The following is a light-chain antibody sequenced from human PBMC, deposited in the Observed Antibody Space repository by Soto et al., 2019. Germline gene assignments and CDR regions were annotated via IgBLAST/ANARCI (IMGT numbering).Light chain of an antibody. V-gene: IGLV2-14*01. J-gene: IGLJ2*01. Sequence: QAVLTQPASVSGSPGQSITISCTGTSSDVGGYNYVSWYQQHPGKAPKLVIYEVTKRPSGVSNRFSGSKSGNTASLTISGLQAEDGTDYYCSSYTSTNHVVFGGGTKLTVL. CDR1: SSDVGGYNY. CDR2: EVT. CDR3: SSYTSTNHVV.